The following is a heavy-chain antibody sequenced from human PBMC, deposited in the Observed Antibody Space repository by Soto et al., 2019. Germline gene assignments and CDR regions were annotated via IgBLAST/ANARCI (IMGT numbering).Heavy chain of an antibody. Sequence: QVQLVQSGAEVKKPGASVKVSCKASGYTFTGYYMHWVRQAPGQGLEWMGWINPNSGGTNYAQKFQGWVTVTRDAATSTAYMERGRLRSDDTAVYYCARGVPFMIPFPESWFAPWGQGTLVTVSS. CDR1: GYTFTGYY. CDR2: INPNSGGT. V-gene: IGHV1-2*04. CDR3: ARGVPFMIPFPESWFAP. J-gene: IGHJ5*02. D-gene: IGHD3-16*01.